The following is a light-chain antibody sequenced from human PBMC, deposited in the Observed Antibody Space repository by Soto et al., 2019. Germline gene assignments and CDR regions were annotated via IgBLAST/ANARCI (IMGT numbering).Light chain of an antibody. J-gene: IGLJ1*01. V-gene: IGLV1-40*01. CDR3: QSSDSSLSGSYV. CDR2: GNS. CDR1: SSNIGAGYD. Sequence: QSVLTQPPSVSGAPGQRVTISCTGSSSNIGAGYDVHWYQQLPGTAPKLLIYGNSNGPSGVPDRFSGSKSGTSASLAITGLQAEDEADYYCQSSDSSLSGSYVFGTGTKLTVL.